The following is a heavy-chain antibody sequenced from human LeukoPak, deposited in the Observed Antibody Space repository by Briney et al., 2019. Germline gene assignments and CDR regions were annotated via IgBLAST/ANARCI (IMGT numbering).Heavy chain of an antibody. V-gene: IGHV4-4*07. J-gene: IGHJ4*02. CDR2: IYTSGST. D-gene: IGHD3-16*01. Sequence: SETLSLTCTVSGGSISSYYWSWIRQPAGKGLEWIGRIYTSGSTNYNPSLKSRVTMSVDTSKNQFSLKLSSVTAADTAVYYCASGLYRSFRLRIDYWGQGTLVTVSS. CDR3: ASGLYRSFRLRIDY. CDR1: GGSISSYY.